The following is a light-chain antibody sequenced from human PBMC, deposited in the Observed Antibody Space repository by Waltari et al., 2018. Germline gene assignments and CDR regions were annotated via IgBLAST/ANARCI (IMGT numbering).Light chain of an antibody. CDR2: VNN. CDR3: QSFDSNVRGGVV. V-gene: IGLV1-40*01. CDR1: SPNIGAGHD. J-gene: IGLJ3*02. Sequence: QSILTQPTSVSGAPGQRVTISCTGSSPNIGAGHDVHWYQAFPGTAPKLLIYVNNNRPSGVPDRFSGSKSGSSASLAINGLQAEDEADYYCQSFDSNVRGGVVFGGGTKVTVL.